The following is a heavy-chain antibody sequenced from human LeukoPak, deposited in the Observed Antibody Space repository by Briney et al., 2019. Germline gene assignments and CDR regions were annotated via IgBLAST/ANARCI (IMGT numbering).Heavy chain of an antibody. CDR3: ARHPRRITMISGPFDY. V-gene: IGHV3-21*01. J-gene: IGHJ4*02. CDR2: ISSSSRYI. Sequence: GGSLRLSCVASGFTFSSYNMNWVRQAPGKGLEWVSSISSSSRYIYYTDSVKGRFTISRDNAKNSLYLQMNSLRAEDTAVYYCARHPRRITMISGPFDYWGQGTLVTVSS. CDR1: GFTFSSYN. D-gene: IGHD3-22*01.